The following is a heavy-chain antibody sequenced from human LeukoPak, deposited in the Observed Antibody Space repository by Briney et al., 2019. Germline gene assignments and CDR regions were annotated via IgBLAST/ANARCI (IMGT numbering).Heavy chain of an antibody. Sequence: GASVKVSCKPSGYSLTGYGISTVRQAPGQGLEWMGWISAYNAKPNSAQTLQGRVTMTTDTSTSTAYMELRRRRSDDTAVYYCAGVPAARGYSGQGTLVTVSS. CDR2: ISAYNAKP. D-gene: IGHD2-2*01. J-gene: IGHJ4*02. V-gene: IGHV1-18*01. CDR1: GYSLTGYG. CDR3: AGVPAARGY.